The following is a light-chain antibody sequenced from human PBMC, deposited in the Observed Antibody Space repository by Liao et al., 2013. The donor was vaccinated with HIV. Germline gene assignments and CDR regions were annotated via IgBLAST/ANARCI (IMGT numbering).Light chain of an antibody. Sequence: SYVLTQPPSVSVAPGQTARITCGGDYIGSKSVHWYQQKPGQSPVLVIYQDSKRPSGIPERFSGSNSGNTATLTISGTQAMDEADYYCQAWDSSTAAVVFGGGTKLTVL. V-gene: IGLV3-9*01. CDR3: QAWDSSTAAVV. J-gene: IGLJ2*01. CDR2: QDS. CDR1: YIGSKS.